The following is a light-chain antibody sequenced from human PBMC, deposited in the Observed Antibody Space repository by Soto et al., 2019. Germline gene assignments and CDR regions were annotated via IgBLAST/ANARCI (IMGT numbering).Light chain of an antibody. Sequence: QSVLTQPPSASGSPGQSVTISCTGTSIDVGGYNYVSWYQQYPGKAPKLMLYEVNQRPSVVPHRFSGSKSANTASLTVSGLQAEDEADYCCSSHGGRYYYVFGTGTE. V-gene: IGLV2-8*01. J-gene: IGLJ1*01. CDR1: SIDVGGYNY. CDR3: SSHGGRYYYV. CDR2: EVN.